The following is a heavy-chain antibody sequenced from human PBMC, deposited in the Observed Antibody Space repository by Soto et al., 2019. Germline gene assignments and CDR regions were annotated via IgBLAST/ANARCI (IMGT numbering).Heavy chain of an antibody. CDR3: AKGAVMVRGPTISHPDY. CDR2: ISYDGSNK. V-gene: IGHV3-30*18. CDR1: GFTFSSYG. D-gene: IGHD3-10*01. Sequence: QVQLVESGGGVVQPGRSLRLSCAASGFTFSSYGVHWVRQAPGKGLEWVAVISYDGSNKYYADSVKGRFTISRDNSKNTLYLQMNSLRAEDTAVYYCAKGAVMVRGPTISHPDYWGQGTLVTVSS. J-gene: IGHJ4*02.